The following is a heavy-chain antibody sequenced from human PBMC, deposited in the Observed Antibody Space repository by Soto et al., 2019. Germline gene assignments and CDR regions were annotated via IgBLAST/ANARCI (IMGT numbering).Heavy chain of an antibody. V-gene: IGHV3-13*01. CDR1: GFTFSSYD. J-gene: IGHJ6*03. Sequence: GGSLRLSCAASGFTFSSYDMHWVRQATGKGLEWVSALGTAGDTYYPGSVKGRFTISRENAKNSLYLQMNSLRAGDTAVYYCARAGTGEYYYYMDVWGKGTTVTVSS. D-gene: IGHD7-27*01. CDR3: ARAGTGEYYYYMDV. CDR2: LGTAGDT.